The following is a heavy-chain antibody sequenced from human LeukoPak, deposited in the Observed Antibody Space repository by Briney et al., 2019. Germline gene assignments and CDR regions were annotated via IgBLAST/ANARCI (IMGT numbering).Heavy chain of an antibody. CDR1: GFTFDKAW. Sequence: GGSLRLSCAASGFTFDKAWMTWVRQAPGKGLEWVGRIKSKIHGGTKDYAAPVKGRFTISRDDSENTVYLQMSSLSTEDTAMYDCTTSAVPGIDYWGQGIQVTVSS. J-gene: IGHJ4*02. CDR3: TTSAVPGIDY. CDR2: IKSKIHGGTK. V-gene: IGHV3-15*01. D-gene: IGHD6-19*01.